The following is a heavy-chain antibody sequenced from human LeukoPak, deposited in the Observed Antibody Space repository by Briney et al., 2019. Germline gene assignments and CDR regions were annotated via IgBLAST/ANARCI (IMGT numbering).Heavy chain of an antibody. J-gene: IGHJ4*02. CDR3: AKDEKIRWYYDSSGYYNYFDY. CDR2: ISGSGGST. Sequence: PGGSLRLSCAASGFTFSSYAMSWVRQAPGKGLEWVSAISGSGGSTYYADSVKGRFTISRDNSKNTLYLQMNSLRAEDTAVYYCAKDEKIRWYYDSSGYYNYFDYWGQGTLVTVSS. D-gene: IGHD3-22*01. V-gene: IGHV3-23*01. CDR1: GFTFSSYA.